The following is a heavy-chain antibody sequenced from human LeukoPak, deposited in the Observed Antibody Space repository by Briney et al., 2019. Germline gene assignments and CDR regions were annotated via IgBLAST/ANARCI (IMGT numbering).Heavy chain of an antibody. Sequence: GGSLRLSCAASGFTFSNYAMNWVRQAPGKGLEWVSGISGSGAGVYYADSVKGRFTISRDNSSNTLYLQMNSLTAEDTAVYYCVRGGGALDYWGQGTLVTVSS. CDR3: VRGGGALDY. J-gene: IGHJ4*02. CDR1: GFTFSNYA. D-gene: IGHD3-16*01. CDR2: ISGSGAGV. V-gene: IGHV3-23*01.